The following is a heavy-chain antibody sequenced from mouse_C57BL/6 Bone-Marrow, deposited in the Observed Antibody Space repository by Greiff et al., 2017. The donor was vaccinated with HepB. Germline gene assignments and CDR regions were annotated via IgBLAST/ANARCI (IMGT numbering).Heavy chain of an antibody. CDR2: INPSSGYT. J-gene: IGHJ3*01. D-gene: IGHD4-1*01. V-gene: IGHV1-4*01. CDR1: GYTFTSYT. CDR3: AETGFAY. Sequence: QVQLKESGAELARPGASVKMSCKASGYTFTSYTMHWVKQRPGQGLEWIGYINPSSGYTKYNQKFKDKATLTADKSSSTAYMQLSSLTYEDSAVYYCAETGFAYWGQGTLVTVSA.